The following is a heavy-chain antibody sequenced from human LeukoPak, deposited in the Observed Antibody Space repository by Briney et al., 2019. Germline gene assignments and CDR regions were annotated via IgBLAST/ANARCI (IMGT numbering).Heavy chain of an antibody. D-gene: IGHD3-22*01. Sequence: PSETLSLTCTVSGGSISSYYWSWIRQPPGKGLEWIGYIYYSGSTNYNPSLKSRVTISVDTSKNQFSLKLSSVTAADTAVYYCARDSSSGSNWFDPWGQGTLVTVSS. CDR3: ARDSSSGSNWFDP. CDR2: IYYSGST. CDR1: GGSISSYY. V-gene: IGHV4-59*01. J-gene: IGHJ5*02.